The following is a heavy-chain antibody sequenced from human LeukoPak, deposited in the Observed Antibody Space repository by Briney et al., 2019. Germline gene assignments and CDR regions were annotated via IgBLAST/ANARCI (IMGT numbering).Heavy chain of an antibody. CDR2: ISGSGGST. Sequence: GGSLRLSCAASGFTFSSYAMSWVRQAPGKGLERVSAISGSGGSTYYADSVKGRFTISRDNAKNSLYLQMNSLRAEDTAVYYCAREWTLRYFDWLSGLSAPTYFDYWGQGTLVTVSS. CDR1: GFTFSSYA. D-gene: IGHD3-9*01. V-gene: IGHV3-23*01. CDR3: AREWTLRYFDWLSGLSAPTYFDY. J-gene: IGHJ4*02.